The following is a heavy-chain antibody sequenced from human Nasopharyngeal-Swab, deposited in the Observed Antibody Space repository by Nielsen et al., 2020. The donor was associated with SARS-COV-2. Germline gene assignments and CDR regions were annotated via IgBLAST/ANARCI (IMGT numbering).Heavy chain of an antibody. V-gene: IGHV3-30*04. D-gene: IGHD1-26*01. CDR2: ISYDGSNK. Sequence: GESLKISCAASGFTFSSYAMHWVRQAPGKGLEWVAVISYDGSNKYYADSVKDRFTISRDNSKNTLYLQMNSLRAEDTAVYYGARAGSGSYFSYFDYWGQGTLVTVSS. CDR3: ARAGSGSYFSYFDY. CDR1: GFTFSSYA. J-gene: IGHJ4*02.